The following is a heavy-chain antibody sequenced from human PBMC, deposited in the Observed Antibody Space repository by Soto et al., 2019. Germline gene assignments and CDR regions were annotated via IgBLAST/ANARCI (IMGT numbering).Heavy chain of an antibody. CDR2: INPGSGVT. Sequence: ASVKVSCKASGYSFTKYHMHWVRQAPGQGLEWMGWINPGSGVTNQAQKFQGRVTMTRDTSITTSYMELNSLTSDDTAVYYCARVAGHKNARFDTWGQGALVTVSS. D-gene: IGHD1-1*01. V-gene: IGHV1-2*02. J-gene: IGHJ4*02. CDR3: ARVAGHKNARFDT. CDR1: GYSFTKYH.